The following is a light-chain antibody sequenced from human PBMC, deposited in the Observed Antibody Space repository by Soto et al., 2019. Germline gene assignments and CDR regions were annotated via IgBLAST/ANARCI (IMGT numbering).Light chain of an antibody. V-gene: IGKV3-11*01. CDR1: QSVDSN. CDR2: DAS. Sequence: EIVMTQSPATLSVSPGDGATLSCRASQSVDSNLAWYQQKPGQTPRLLIYDASNRATGSPARFSGSGSGTDFTLTISSLEPEDFAVYYCQQRSNWPPTWTFGQGTKVDIK. CDR3: QQRSNWPPTWT. J-gene: IGKJ1*01.